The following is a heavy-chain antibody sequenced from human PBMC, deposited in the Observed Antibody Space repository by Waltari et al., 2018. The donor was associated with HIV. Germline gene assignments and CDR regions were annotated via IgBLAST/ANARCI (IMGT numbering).Heavy chain of an antibody. V-gene: IGHV1-69*01. CDR2: IIPLFGTV. CDR3: ARDKAHNDVWSGYVS. Sequence: QVQLVQSGAEVKKPGSSVKVSCKYSGGAGSSHAGGWVRQAPGQGLEWMGGIIPLFGTVHYAQKFQGRVTITADGSTSSVYMELSSLRSEDTAVYYCARDKAHNDVWSGYVSWGQGTLVTVSS. CDR1: GGAGSSHA. J-gene: IGHJ5*02. D-gene: IGHD3-3*01.